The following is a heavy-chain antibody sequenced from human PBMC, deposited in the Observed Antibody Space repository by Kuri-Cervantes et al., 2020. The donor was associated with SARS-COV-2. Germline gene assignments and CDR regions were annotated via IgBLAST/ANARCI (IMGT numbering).Heavy chain of an antibody. J-gene: IGHJ5*02. CDR1: GETFTGYY. D-gene: IGHD3-10*01. Sequence: ASVKVSCKASGETFTGYYMHWVRQAPGQGLEWRGWNNPNSGGTNYAQKFQGRVTMTRDTSISTAYMELSRLRTADTAVYYCARDLWSVVRGVIARWFDPWGQGTLVTVSS. CDR3: ARDLWSVVRGVIARWFDP. CDR2: NNPNSGGT. V-gene: IGHV1-2*02.